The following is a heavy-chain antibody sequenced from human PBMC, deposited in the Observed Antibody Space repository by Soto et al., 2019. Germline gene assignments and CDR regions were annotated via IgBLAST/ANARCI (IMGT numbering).Heavy chain of an antibody. V-gene: IGHV4-30-4*01. J-gene: IGHJ4*02. CDR2: IYYSGST. D-gene: IGHD3-22*01. CDR3: ASASGYYQYYFDY. CDR1: GGSISSGDYY. Sequence: TSETLSLTCTVSGGSISSGDYYWSWIRQPPGKGLEWIGYIYYSGSTYYNPSLKSRVTISVDTSKNQFSLKLSSVTAADTAVYYCASASGYYQYYFDYWGQGTLVTVSS.